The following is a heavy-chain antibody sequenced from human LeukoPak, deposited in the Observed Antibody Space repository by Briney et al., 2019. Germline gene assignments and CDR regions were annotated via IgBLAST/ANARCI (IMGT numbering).Heavy chain of an antibody. CDR1: GFTFSSYA. D-gene: IGHD2-21*02. V-gene: IGHV3-30*04. CDR3: AKDLAVTTLRYYYGMDV. J-gene: IGHJ6*02. CDR2: ISYDGSNK. Sequence: GGSLRLSCAASGFTFSSYAMHWVRQAPGKGLEWVAVISYDGSNKYYAESVKGRFTISRDNSKNTLYLQMNSLRAEDTTVYYCAKDLAVTTLRYYYGMDVWGQGTTVTVSS.